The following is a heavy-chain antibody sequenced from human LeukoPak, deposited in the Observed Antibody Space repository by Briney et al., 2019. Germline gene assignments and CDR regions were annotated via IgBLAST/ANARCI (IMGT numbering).Heavy chain of an antibody. CDR3: VRENRGYNYGYFDY. V-gene: IGHV3-74*01. CDR2: INSVGSTT. Sequence: GGSLRLSCAASGFTFSTSWMHWVRQAPGQGLVWVSRINSVGSTTNYADSVKGRFTVSRDNAKNTLFLQMNSLRAEDTAIYFCVRENRGYNYGYFDYWDRGTLVTVSS. D-gene: IGHD5-18*01. CDR1: GFTFSTSW. J-gene: IGHJ4*02.